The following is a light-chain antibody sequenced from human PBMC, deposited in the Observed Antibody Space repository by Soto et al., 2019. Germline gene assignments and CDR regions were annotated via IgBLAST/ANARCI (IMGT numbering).Light chain of an antibody. CDR2: GAS. V-gene: IGKV3-15*01. CDR3: QQYYYWPPYT. CDR1: QSVGTN. Sequence: EIVMTQSPATLSVSPGERATLSCRASQSVGTNLVWYQHKPGQAPRPLIYGASIRATGIPARFSASGSGTEFTLTISSLQSEDSAVYFCQQYYYWPPYTFGKGTKVDIK. J-gene: IGKJ2*01.